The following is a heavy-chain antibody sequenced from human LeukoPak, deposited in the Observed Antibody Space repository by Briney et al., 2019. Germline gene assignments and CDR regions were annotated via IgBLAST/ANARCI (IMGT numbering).Heavy chain of an antibody. CDR3: TRQAYDSSGYWATLVDY. D-gene: IGHD3-22*01. Sequence: GGSLRLSCAASGFTFSGSAMHWVRQASGKGLEWVGRIRSKANSYATAYAAPVKGRFTISRDDSKNTAYLQMNSLKTEDTAVYYCTRQAYDSSGYWATLVDYWGQGTLVTVSS. V-gene: IGHV3-73*01. CDR2: IRSKANSYAT. J-gene: IGHJ4*02. CDR1: GFTFSGSA.